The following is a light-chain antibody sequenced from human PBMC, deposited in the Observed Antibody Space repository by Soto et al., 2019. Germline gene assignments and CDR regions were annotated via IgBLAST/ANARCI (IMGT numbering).Light chain of an antibody. J-gene: IGKJ1*01. V-gene: IGKV3-20*01. CDR2: GAS. CDR3: QHYGRSPWT. CDR1: QSVSSNY. Sequence: EIVLTQSPGTLSLSPGDRASLSCRASQSVSSNYLAWYQQKPGQAPRLLIYGASSRATGIPDRFSGSGSGTDFTLTISRLEPEDFAVYFCQHYGRSPWTFGQGTKVEVK.